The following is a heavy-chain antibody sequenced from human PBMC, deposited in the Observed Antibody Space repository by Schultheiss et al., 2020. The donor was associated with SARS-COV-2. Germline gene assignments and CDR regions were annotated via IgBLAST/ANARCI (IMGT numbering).Heavy chain of an antibody. CDR2: IWYDGTKK. CDR1: GFTFSSYG. Sequence: GGSLRLSCAASGFTFSSYGMHWVRQAPGKGLEWLAVIWYDGTKKYYADSVKGRFTISRDNSKNTLYLQMNSLRAEDTAVYYCAKDGGIAVAGPLEWGQGTXXTVSS. V-gene: IGHV3-30*02. J-gene: IGHJ4*02. CDR3: AKDGGIAVAGPLE. D-gene: IGHD6-19*01.